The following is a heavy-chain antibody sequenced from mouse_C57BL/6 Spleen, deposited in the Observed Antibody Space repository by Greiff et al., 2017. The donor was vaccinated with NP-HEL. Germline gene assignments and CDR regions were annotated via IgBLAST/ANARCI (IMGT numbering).Heavy chain of an antibody. CDR1: GYTFTSYW. Sequence: QVHVKQPGAELVKPGASVKMSCKASGYTFTSYWITWVKQRPGQGLEWIGDIYPGSGSTNYNEKFKSKATLTVDTSSSTAYMQLSSLTSEDSAVYYCARVRLRDFDYWGQGTTLTVSS. CDR3: ARVRLRDFDY. J-gene: IGHJ2*01. V-gene: IGHV1-55*01. D-gene: IGHD3-2*02. CDR2: IYPGSGST.